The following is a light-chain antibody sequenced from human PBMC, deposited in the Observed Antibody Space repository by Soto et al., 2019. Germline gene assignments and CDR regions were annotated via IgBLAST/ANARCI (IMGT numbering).Light chain of an antibody. CDR1: SSNIGAGYD. CDR3: QSYDSSLRGV. V-gene: IGLV1-40*01. CDR2: GNS. Sequence: QSVLTQPPSVSGAPGQRVTISCTGSSSNIGAGYDVHWYQQLPGTAPKLLIYGNSNRPSGVPDRLYGSKYGTSASLAITGLQAEDEADYYCQSYDSSLRGVFGGGTQLTVL. J-gene: IGLJ7*01.